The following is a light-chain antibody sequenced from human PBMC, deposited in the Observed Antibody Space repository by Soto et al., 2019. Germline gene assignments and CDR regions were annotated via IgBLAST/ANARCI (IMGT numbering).Light chain of an antibody. CDR1: SSDVGAYKY. J-gene: IGLJ1*01. CDR2: EVN. CDR3: SSYTRQSTDV. Sequence: QSVLTQPASVSGSPGQSITISCTGTSSDVGAYKYVSWFQQYPGKVPKLIIYEVNDRPSGVSNRFSASKSGNTASLTISGLQAEDEADYYCSSYTRQSTDVFGTGTKVTVL. V-gene: IGLV2-14*03.